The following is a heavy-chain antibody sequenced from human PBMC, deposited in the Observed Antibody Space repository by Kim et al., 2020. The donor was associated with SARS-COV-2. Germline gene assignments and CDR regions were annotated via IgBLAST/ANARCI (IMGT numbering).Heavy chain of an antibody. V-gene: IGHV3-7*01. Sequence: GGSLRLSCAASGFTFSSYWMSWVRQAPGKGLEWVANIKQDGSEKYYVDSVKGRFTISRDNAKNSLYLQMNSLRAEDTAVYYCARVQPGTGDYYYYGMDVWGQGTTVTVSS. CDR3: ARVQPGTGDYYYYGMDV. CDR1: GFTFSSYW. CDR2: IKQDGSEK. D-gene: IGHD6-13*01. J-gene: IGHJ6*02.